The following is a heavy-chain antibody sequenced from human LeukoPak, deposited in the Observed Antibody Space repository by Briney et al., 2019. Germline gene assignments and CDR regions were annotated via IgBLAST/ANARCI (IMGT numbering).Heavy chain of an antibody. Sequence: PSETLSLTCTVSGGSISSGGYYWSWIRQRPGKGLEWIGYIYYSGSTYYNPSLKSRVTISVDTSKNQFSLKLSSVTAADTAVYYCARLAAYSDPDAFDIWGQGTMVTVSS. CDR1: GGSISSGGYY. V-gene: IGHV4-31*03. D-gene: IGHD2-21*01. CDR2: IYYSGST. J-gene: IGHJ3*02. CDR3: ARLAAYSDPDAFDI.